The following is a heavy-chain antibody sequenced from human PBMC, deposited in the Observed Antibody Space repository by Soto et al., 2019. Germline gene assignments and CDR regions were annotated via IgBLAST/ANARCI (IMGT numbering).Heavy chain of an antibody. D-gene: IGHD4-4*01. CDR2: ISGSGGST. CDR3: ATVTTRYYYGMDV. V-gene: IGHV3-23*01. Sequence: EVQLLESGGGLVQPGGSLRLSCAASGFTFSSYAMSWVRQAPGKGLEWVSAISGSGGSTYYADSVKGRFTISRDNSKNTLYLQMNSLRAEDTALYYCATVTTRYYYGMDVWGQGTTVTVSS. J-gene: IGHJ6*02. CDR1: GFTFSSYA.